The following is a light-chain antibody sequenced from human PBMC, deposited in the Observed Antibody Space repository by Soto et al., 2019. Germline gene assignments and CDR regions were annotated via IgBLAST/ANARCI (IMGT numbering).Light chain of an antibody. CDR3: QAWDNSVI. CDR1: RLGAKY. J-gene: IGLJ2*01. CDR2: EDN. Sequence: SYELTQPPSVSVSPGQTASITCSGDRLGAKYVCWYQQKPGQSPVLVIYEDNKRPSGIPERFSGSNSGNTATLTIRGTQAMDEADYYCQAWDNSVIFGGGTKLTVL. V-gene: IGLV3-1*01.